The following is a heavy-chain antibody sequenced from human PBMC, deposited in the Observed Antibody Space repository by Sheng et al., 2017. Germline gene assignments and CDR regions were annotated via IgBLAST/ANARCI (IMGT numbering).Heavy chain of an antibody. V-gene: IGHV1-69*05. CDR1: GGTFSSYA. J-gene: IGHJ6*03. Sequence: QVQLVQSGAEVKKPGSSVKVSCKASGGTFSSYAISWVRQAPGQGLEWMGGIIPIFGTANYAQKFQGRVTITTDESTSTAYMELSSLRSEDTAVYYCAWSTVTTPRWDYYYYMDVWGKGTTVTVSS. D-gene: IGHD4-17*01. CDR2: IIPIFGTA. CDR3: AWSTVTTPRWDYYYYMDV.